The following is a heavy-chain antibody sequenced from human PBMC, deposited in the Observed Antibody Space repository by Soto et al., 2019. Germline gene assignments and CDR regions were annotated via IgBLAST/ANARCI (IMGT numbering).Heavy chain of an antibody. D-gene: IGHD5-18*01. Sequence: ASVKVSCKASGYTFTGYYMHWVRQAPGQGLEWMGWINPNSGGTNYAQKFQGWVTMTRDTSISTAYMELSRLRSDDTAVYYCARGRRGYSFSDFDYWGQGTLVTVSS. CDR3: ARGRRGYSFSDFDY. V-gene: IGHV1-2*04. CDR1: GYTFTGYY. J-gene: IGHJ4*02. CDR2: INPNSGGT.